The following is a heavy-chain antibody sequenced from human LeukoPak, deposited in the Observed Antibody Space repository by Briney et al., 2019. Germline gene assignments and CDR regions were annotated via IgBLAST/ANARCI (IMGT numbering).Heavy chain of an antibody. CDR3: ANPDSSGFYFSMRFDF. J-gene: IGHJ4*02. CDR2: ISDSGSNT. CDR1: GFTFSRFA. Sequence: GGSLRLSCAASGFTFSRFAMRWVRQSPGQGLEWVSVISDSGSNTYYADSVKGRFTISRDNSKNTLYLQMNSLRADDTAVYYCANPDSSGFYFSMRFDFWGQGTLVTVSS. D-gene: IGHD3-22*01. V-gene: IGHV3-23*01.